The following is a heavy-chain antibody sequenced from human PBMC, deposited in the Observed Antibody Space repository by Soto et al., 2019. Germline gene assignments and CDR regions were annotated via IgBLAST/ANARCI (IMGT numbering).Heavy chain of an antibody. CDR1: GFTFSSYG. CDR3: AKDQVGPGYSWCMDV. D-gene: IGHD5-18*01. V-gene: IGHV3-30*18. CDR2: ISYDGSNK. J-gene: IGHJ6*02. Sequence: PGGSLRLSCAASGFTFSSYGMHWVRQAPGKGLEWVAVISYDGSNKYYADSVKGRFTISRDNSKNTLYLQMNSLRAEDTAVYYCAKDQVGPGYSWCMDVWGQGTTVTVSS.